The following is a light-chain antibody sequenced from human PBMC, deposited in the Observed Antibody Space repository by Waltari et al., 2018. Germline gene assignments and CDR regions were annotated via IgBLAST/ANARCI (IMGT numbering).Light chain of an antibody. CDR1: QTIASSY. Sequence: EIVLTQSPGTLSVSPGERATLSCRASQTIASSYLTGYQQKPGQAPRLLIYGTSSRATGIPDRFSGGGSGTDFTLTISRLEPEDFAVYYCQQYGSSPPEITFGPGTKVDIK. J-gene: IGKJ3*01. V-gene: IGKV3-20*01. CDR3: QQYGSSPPEIT. CDR2: GTS.